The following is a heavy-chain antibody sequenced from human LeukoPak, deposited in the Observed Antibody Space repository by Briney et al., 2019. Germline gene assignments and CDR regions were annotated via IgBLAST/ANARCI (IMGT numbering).Heavy chain of an antibody. V-gene: IGHV1-18*01. Sequence: ASVKVSCKASGCTFTKYHFSWVRQAPGQGLEWMGRVSGLNGNTKYAENLQGRVTMTIDTSTTTAYMELRGLRSDDTAVYYCARGLGYCDTTTCYGELPGDYWSQGTLITVSS. CDR1: GCTFTKYH. J-gene: IGHJ4*02. CDR2: VSGLNGNT. CDR3: ARGLGYCDTTTCYGELPGDY. D-gene: IGHD2-2*01.